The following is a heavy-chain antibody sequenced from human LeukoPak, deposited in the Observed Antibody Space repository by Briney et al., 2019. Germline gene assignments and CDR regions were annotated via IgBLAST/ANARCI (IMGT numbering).Heavy chain of an antibody. CDR3: ANGYDLTSHPPGY. Sequence: GGSLRLSCAASGFTFSSYAMSWVRQAPGKGLEWVSAISGSGGSTYYADSVEGRFTISRDNSKNTLYLQMNSLRAEDTAVYYCANGYDLTSHPPGYWGQGTLVTVSS. D-gene: IGHD5-12*01. CDR2: ISGSGGST. CDR1: GFTFSSYA. J-gene: IGHJ4*02. V-gene: IGHV3-23*01.